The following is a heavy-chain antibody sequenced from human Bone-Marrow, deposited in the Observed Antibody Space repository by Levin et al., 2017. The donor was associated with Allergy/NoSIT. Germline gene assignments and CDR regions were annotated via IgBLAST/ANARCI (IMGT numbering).Heavy chain of an antibody. CDR1: GYTFTSYG. Sequence: ASVKVSCKASGYTFTSYGISWVRQAPGQGLEWMGWISAYNGNTNYAQKLQGRVTMTTDTSTSTAYMELRSLRSDDTAVYYCARGSPSGSPKVGFDPWGQGTLVTVSS. D-gene: IGHD1-26*01. CDR2: ISAYNGNT. J-gene: IGHJ5*02. CDR3: ARGSPSGSPKVGFDP. V-gene: IGHV1-18*01.